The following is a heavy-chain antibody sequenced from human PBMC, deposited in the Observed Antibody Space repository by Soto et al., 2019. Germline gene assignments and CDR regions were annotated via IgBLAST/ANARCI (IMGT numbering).Heavy chain of an antibody. Sequence: GESLKISCKGSGYSFTNYWIGWVRQMAGKGLEWIGMIYPDDSDTKYSPSFQGQVTFSADQSINTAYLQWSSLKASDTAIYYCSRLEWLSLAAWFDPWGQGTLVTVSS. CDR3: SRLEWLSLAAWFDP. J-gene: IGHJ5*02. CDR1: GYSFTNYW. D-gene: IGHD3-3*01. V-gene: IGHV5-51*01. CDR2: IYPDDSDT.